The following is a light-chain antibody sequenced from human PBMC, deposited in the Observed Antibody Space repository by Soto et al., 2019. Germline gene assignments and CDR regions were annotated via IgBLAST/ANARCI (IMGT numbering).Light chain of an antibody. CDR1: QSVRSH. CDR2: DAS. V-gene: IGKV3-15*01. CDR3: QQYNNWPPSIT. Sequence: EIVVTQSPATLSVSPGERVTLYCRASQSVRSHLAWYRQRPGQAPRLLIYDASSRATGIPARFSGSGSGTEFVLTISSLQSEDFAVYYCQQYNNWPPSITFGQGTRLENK. J-gene: IGKJ5*01.